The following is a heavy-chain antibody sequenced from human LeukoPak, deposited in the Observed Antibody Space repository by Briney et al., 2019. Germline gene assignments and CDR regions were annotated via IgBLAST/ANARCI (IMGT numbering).Heavy chain of an antibody. CDR1: GFTFSSYA. CDR3: ANHDYGDLFDY. Sequence: GGSLRLSCAASGFTFSSYAMSWVRQAPGEGLEWVSAISGSGGSTYYADSVKGRFSISRDNSKNTLYLQMNSLRAEDTAVYYCANHDYGDLFDYWGQGTLVTVSS. V-gene: IGHV3-23*01. J-gene: IGHJ4*02. D-gene: IGHD4-17*01. CDR2: ISGSGGST.